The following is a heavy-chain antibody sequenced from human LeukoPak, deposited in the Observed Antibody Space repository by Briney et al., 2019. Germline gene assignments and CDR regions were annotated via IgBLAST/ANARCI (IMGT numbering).Heavy chain of an antibody. J-gene: IGHJ4*02. CDR3: ARENPVGYSYGTGYFDY. Sequence: SETLSLTCTVSGASMRRYYWTWIRQPAGKGLEWIGRIYSSGSTNYNPSLKSRVTTSVDTSKNQFSLKLSSVTAADTAVYYCARENPVGYSYGTGYFDYWGQGTMATVSS. CDR2: IYSSGST. CDR1: GASMRRYY. V-gene: IGHV4-4*07. D-gene: IGHD5-18*01.